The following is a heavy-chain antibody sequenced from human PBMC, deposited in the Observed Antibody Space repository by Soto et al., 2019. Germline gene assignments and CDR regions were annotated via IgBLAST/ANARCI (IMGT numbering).Heavy chain of an antibody. V-gene: IGHV3-21*01. CDR1: GFTFSSYS. D-gene: IGHD2-15*01. Sequence: GGSLRLSCAASGFTFSSYSMNWVRQAPGKGLEWVSSISSSSSYIYYADSVKGRFTISRDNAKNSLYLQMNSLRAEDTAVYYCAITGDCSGVSCRAEYFQHWGQGTLVTVSS. CDR2: ISSSSSYI. J-gene: IGHJ1*01. CDR3: AITGDCSGVSCRAEYFQH.